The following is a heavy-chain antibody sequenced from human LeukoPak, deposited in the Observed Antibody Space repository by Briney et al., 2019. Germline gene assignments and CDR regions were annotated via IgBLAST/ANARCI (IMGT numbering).Heavy chain of an antibody. V-gene: IGHV4-39*01. CDR1: GGSISSSSYY. CDR2: LYYSGST. Sequence: SETLSLTCTVSGGSISSSSYYWGWIRQPPGKGLEWIGSLYYSGSTYYNPSLKSRVTISVDTSKNQFSLKLSSVTAADTAVYYCARRSGYYYGDWDYWGQGTLVTVSS. D-gene: IGHD3-22*01. J-gene: IGHJ4*02. CDR3: ARRSGYYYGDWDY.